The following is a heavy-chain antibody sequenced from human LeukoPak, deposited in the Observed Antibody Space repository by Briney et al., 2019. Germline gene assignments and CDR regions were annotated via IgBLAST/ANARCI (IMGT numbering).Heavy chain of an antibody. CDR3: ARVATMVRGVLDY. CDR2: MNPNSGNT. V-gene: IGHV1-8*02. CDR1: GYTFTSYG. D-gene: IGHD3-10*01. J-gene: IGHJ4*02. Sequence: ASVKVSCKASGYTFTSYGISWVRQAPGQGLEWMGWMNPNSGNTGYAQKFQGRVTMTRDTSISTAYMELSRLRSDDTAVYYCARVATMVRGVLDYWGQGTLVTVSS.